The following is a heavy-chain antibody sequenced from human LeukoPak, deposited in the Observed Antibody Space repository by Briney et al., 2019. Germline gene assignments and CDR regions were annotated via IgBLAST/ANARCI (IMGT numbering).Heavy chain of an antibody. J-gene: IGHJ4*02. V-gene: IGHV3-30*18. Sequence: GGSLRLSCAASGFTFSSYGIHWVRQAPGKGLEWVAVISYDGSNKYYADSVKGRFTVSRDNSKNTLYLQMNSLRAEDTAVYYCAKGPGSYSQYYFDYWGQGTLVTVSS. D-gene: IGHD1-26*01. CDR2: ISYDGSNK. CDR1: GFTFSSYG. CDR3: AKGPGSYSQYYFDY.